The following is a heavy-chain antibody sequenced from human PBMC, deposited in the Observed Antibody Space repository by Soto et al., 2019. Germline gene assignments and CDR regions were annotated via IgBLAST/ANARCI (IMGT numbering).Heavy chain of an antibody. J-gene: IGHJ4*02. Sequence: PSETLSLTCTVSGGSISSYYWSWIRQPPGKGLEWIGYMHHSGSSSYNPSLKSRVTISVDTSKNQFSLKLSSVTAADTALYYCASYSDTWTALDSWGQGTLVTVS. V-gene: IGHV4-59*01. CDR2: MHHSGSS. CDR3: ASYSDTWTALDS. D-gene: IGHD6-13*01. CDR1: GGSISSYY.